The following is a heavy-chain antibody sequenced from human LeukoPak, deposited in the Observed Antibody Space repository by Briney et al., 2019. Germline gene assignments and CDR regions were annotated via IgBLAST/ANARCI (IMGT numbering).Heavy chain of an antibody. CDR3: AKVGLGNTAIHI. CDR1: GYTFPNYD. Sequence: ASVKVSCKASGYTFPNYDINWVRQATGQGLEWMGWMNFNSGSTGYAQKFQGRVTMTRNTAISTVYMELSSLKSEDTAIYYCAKVGLGNTAIHIWGQGTMVTVS. J-gene: IGHJ3*02. CDR2: MNFNSGST. D-gene: IGHD3/OR15-3a*01. V-gene: IGHV1-8*01.